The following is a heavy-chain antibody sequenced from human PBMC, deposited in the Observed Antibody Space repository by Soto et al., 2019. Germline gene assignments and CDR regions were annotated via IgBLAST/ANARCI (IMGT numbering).Heavy chain of an antibody. V-gene: IGHV3-11*03. Sequence: PGGSLRLSCEGSGFTFSDYYISWIRQAPGKGLEWISYSSNSGTFSRYADSVKGRFSISRDNTKNLLYLQMNSLRAEDTAVYYCARSGDNYNRLDYWGPGTPVTVSS. CDR1: GFTFSDYY. J-gene: IGHJ4*02. CDR2: SSNSGTFS. D-gene: IGHD1-1*01. CDR3: ARSGDNYNRLDY.